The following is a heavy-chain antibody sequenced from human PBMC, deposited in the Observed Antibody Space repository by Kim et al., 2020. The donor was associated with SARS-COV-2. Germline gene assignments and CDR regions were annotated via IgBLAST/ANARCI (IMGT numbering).Heavy chain of an antibody. V-gene: IGHV3-43*02. J-gene: IGHJ4*02. CDR3: AKDACDYSYGFKCHFAAEPSVDH. CDR2: ISADGAVT. Sequence: GGSLRLACVASGFNVNNYAMHWVRQVPGKSLEWVSLISADGAVTHYPESVKGRFTISRDNSKNSLFLQMETLRTEETALYYCAKDACDYSYGFKCHFAAEPSVDHWGQGTLVSVSS. CDR1: GFNVNNYA. D-gene: IGHD5-18*01.